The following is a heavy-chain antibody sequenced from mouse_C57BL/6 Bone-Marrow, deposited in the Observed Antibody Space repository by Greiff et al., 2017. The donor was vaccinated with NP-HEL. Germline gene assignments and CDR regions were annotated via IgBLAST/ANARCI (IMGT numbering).Heavy chain of an antibody. CDR2: IYPGSGST. J-gene: IGHJ2*01. CDR1: GYTFTSYW. D-gene: IGHD2-4*01. CDR3: ARKMDYDSTDY. V-gene: IGHV1-55*01. Sequence: QVQLQQPGAELVKPGASVKMSCKASGYTFTSYWITWVKQRPGQGLEWIGDIYPGSGSTNYNEKFKSKATLTVDTPSSPAYMQLSSLTAEDSAVYYCARKMDYDSTDYWGQGTTLTVSS.